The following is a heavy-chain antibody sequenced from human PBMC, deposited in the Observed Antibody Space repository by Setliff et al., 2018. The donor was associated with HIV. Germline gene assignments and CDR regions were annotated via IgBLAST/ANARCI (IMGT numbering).Heavy chain of an antibody. CDR3: ARYFIAARHFDY. V-gene: IGHV4-31*03. D-gene: IGHD6-6*01. Sequence: SETLSLTCTVSGGSISSGGYYWSWIRQHPGKGLEWIGYIYYSGSTYYNPSLKSRVTISVDTSKNQFSLKLSSVTAADTAVYYCARYFIAARHFDYWGPGTLVTVSS. J-gene: IGHJ4*02. CDR2: IYYSGST. CDR1: GGSISSGGYY.